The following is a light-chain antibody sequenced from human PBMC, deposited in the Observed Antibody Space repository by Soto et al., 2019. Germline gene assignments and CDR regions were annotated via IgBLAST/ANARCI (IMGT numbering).Light chain of an antibody. CDR1: QTISNW. CDR2: KAA. CDR3: QPRTT. V-gene: IGKV1-5*03. Sequence: DIQMTQSPSTLSASVGDRVTITCRASQTISNWLAWYQQHPGKAPKLLIYKAASLESGVPSRFSGGGSGTEFTLTITSLQPDDFATYYCQPRTTFGQGTKLEIK. J-gene: IGKJ2*01.